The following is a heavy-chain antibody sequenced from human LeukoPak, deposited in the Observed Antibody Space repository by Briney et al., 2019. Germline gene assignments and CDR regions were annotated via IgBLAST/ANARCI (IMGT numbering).Heavy chain of an antibody. Sequence: GESLKILCEGSGYTFTSYWIAWGRQMPGKGVEGMGMVYPGDSDTRYSPSFQGQVTISADKSISTAYLQWSSLTASDTAMYFCARPRVVAATTSHAAFDIWGQGTLVSVSS. CDR1: GYTFTSYW. CDR3: ARPRVVAATTSHAAFDI. V-gene: IGHV5-51*01. CDR2: VYPGDSDT. D-gene: IGHD2-15*01. J-gene: IGHJ3*02.